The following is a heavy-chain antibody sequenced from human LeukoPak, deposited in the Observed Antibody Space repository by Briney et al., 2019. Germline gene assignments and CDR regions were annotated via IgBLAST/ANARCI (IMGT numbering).Heavy chain of an antibody. CDR3: AKDMDYGDYGSDAFDI. V-gene: IGHV3-9*01. CDR1: GFTFDDYA. CDR2: ISWNSGSI. J-gene: IGHJ3*02. D-gene: IGHD4-17*01. Sequence: GGSLRLSCAASGFTFDDYAMHWVRQAPGKGLEWVSGISWNSGSIGYADSVEGRFTISRDNAKNSLYLQMNSLRAEDTALYYCAKDMDYGDYGSDAFDIWGQGTMVTVSS.